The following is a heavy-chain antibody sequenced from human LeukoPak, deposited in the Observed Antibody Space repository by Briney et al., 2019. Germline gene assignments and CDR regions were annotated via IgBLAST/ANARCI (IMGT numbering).Heavy chain of an antibody. CDR1: GFTFSSYW. D-gene: IGHD5-12*01. V-gene: IGHV3-7*03. CDR3: ARDRGYSGYDDFDY. J-gene: IGHJ4*02. CDR2: IKQDGSEK. Sequence: PGGSLRLSCAASGFTFSSYWMSWVCQAPGKGLEWVANIKQDGSEKYYVDSVKGRFTISRDNAKNSLYLQMNSLRAEDTAVYYCARDRGYSGYDDFDYWGQGTLVTVSS.